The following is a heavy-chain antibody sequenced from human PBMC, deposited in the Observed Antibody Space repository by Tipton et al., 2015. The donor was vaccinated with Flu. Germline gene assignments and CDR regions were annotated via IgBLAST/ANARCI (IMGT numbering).Heavy chain of an antibody. D-gene: IGHD3-22*01. CDR2: IYNNQYT. CDR1: GGFFSSYY. J-gene: IGHJ4*02. Sequence: GLVKPSETLSLTCTVSGGFFSSYYWNWIRQPPGKGLEWIGYIYNNQYTKYNPSLKSRVTVSVDPSMSQFSLRLTSVTAADTAVYYWAREKLPSTYYDTSGYVDYWGQGTLVTVSS. V-gene: IGHV4-59*12. CDR3: AREKLPSTYYDTSGYVDY.